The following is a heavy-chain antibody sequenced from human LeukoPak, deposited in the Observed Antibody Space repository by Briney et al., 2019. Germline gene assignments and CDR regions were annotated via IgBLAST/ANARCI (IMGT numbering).Heavy chain of an antibody. J-gene: IGHJ4*02. CDR2: INPTDDST. D-gene: IGHD5-24*01. CDR3: AREGDGYKKFDY. Sequence: ASVKVSCKASGYTFTSYGISWVRQAPGQGLEWMGLINPTDDSTSYAQKFQGRVSVTRDTSTSTVYMELSSLRSEDTAVYYCAREGDGYKKFDYWAQGILVTVSS. CDR1: GYTFTSYG. V-gene: IGHV1-46*01.